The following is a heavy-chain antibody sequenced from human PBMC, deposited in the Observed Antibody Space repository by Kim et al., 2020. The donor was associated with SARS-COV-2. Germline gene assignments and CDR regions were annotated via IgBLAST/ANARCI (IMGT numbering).Heavy chain of an antibody. CDR3: ARAHDFWSGYSVYYGMDV. V-gene: IGHV1-18*01. Sequence: ASVKVSCKASGYTFTSYGISWVRQAPGQGLEWMGWISAYNGNTNYAQKLQGRVTMTTDTSTSTAYMELRSLRSDDTAVYYCARAHDFWSGYSVYYGMDVWGQGTTVTVSS. CDR2: ISAYNGNT. D-gene: IGHD3-3*01. CDR1: GYTFTSYG. J-gene: IGHJ6*02.